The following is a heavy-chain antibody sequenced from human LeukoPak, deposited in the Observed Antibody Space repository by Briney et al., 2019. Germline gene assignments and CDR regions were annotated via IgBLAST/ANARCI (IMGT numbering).Heavy chain of an antibody. V-gene: IGHV5-51*01. Sequence: KRGESLKISCKGSGYSFTSYWIGWVRQMPGKGLEWMGIIYPGDSDTSYSPSFQGQVTFSADKSISTAYLQWSSLKASDTPMYYCARQLHSIDYWGQGTLVTVSS. J-gene: IGHJ4*02. D-gene: IGHD2/OR15-2a*01. CDR2: IYPGDSDT. CDR3: ARQLHSIDY. CDR1: GYSFTSYW.